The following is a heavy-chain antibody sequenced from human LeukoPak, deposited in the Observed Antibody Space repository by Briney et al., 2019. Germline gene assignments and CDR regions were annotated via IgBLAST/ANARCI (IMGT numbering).Heavy chain of an antibody. D-gene: IGHD1-1*01. CDR1: GDSLSHHY. J-gene: IGHJ6*03. Sequence: PSETLSLTCTVSGDSLSHHYWTWIRQPPGKGLEWIGEIDHSGRSNYSPSLKSRVTISADTSKSQFSLRLSSVTAADTAMYYCAKSQINTNYYYMDVWGKGTTVTV. CDR2: IDHSGRS. CDR3: AKSQINTNYYYMDV. V-gene: IGHV4-34*01.